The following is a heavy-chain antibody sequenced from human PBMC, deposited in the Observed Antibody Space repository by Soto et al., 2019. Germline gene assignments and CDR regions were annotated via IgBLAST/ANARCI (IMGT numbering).Heavy chain of an antibody. CDR2: INHSGST. J-gene: IGHJ6*02. V-gene: IGHV4-34*01. CDR3: ARVSMVAVAGYYYYGIDV. Sequence: SETLSLTCAVYGGSFSGYYWSWIRQPPGKGLEWIGEINHSGSTNYNPSLKSRVTISVDTSKNQFSLKLSSVTAADTAVYYCARVSMVAVAGYYYYGIDVWGQGTTVTVSS. CDR1: GGSFSGYY. D-gene: IGHD6-19*01.